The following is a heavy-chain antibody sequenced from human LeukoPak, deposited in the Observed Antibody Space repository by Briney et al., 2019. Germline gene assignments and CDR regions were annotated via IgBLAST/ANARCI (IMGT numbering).Heavy chain of an antibody. Sequence: GGSLRLSCAASGFTFSSYAMSWVRQAPGKGLEWVSAISGSGGSTSYADSVKGRFTISRDNSKNTLYLQMNSLRAEDTAVYYCAKRVAAAGTRWGNDAFDIWGQGTMVTVSS. V-gene: IGHV3-23*01. CDR3: AKRVAAAGTRWGNDAFDI. D-gene: IGHD6-13*01. CDR1: GFTFSSYA. J-gene: IGHJ3*02. CDR2: ISGSGGST.